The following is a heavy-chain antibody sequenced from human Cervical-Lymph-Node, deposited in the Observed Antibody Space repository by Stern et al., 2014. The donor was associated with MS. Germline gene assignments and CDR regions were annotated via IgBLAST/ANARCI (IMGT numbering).Heavy chain of an antibody. Sequence: QLVQSGAEVKKPGSSVKVSCKASGGTFSSYEITWVRQAPGQVLEWMGGIIPTFETPTYAQKFQDRVTISADESTSTAYMELSSLKSEDTAIYFCARAYTYYSNSAGYWGQGTLVTVSS. D-gene: IGHD3-10*01. CDR3: ARAYTYYSNSAGY. CDR2: IIPTFETP. J-gene: IGHJ4*02. V-gene: IGHV1-69*01. CDR1: GGTFSSYE.